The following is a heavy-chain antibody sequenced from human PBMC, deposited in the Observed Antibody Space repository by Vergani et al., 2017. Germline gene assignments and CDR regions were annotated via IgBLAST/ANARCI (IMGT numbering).Heavy chain of an antibody. CDR3: GRGRTGYSRAWSTYFFYLAV. D-gene: IGHD6-19*01. Sequence: QLQLQESDSRLVNPSQTLSLTCTLSGDAISRDTYSWNWVRQPPGKPLEWIGSVYYSGTTYYNPSLGGRVTMSIDKSKNHFSLTLTSVTAADSAFYFCGRGRTGYSRAWSTYFFYLAVWGGGATVTV. J-gene: IGHJ6*03. V-gene: IGHV4-30-2*01. CDR2: VYYSGTT. CDR1: GDAISRDTYS.